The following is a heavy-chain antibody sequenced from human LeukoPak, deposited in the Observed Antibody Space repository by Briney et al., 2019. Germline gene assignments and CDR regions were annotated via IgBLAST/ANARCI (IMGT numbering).Heavy chain of an antibody. CDR2: IIPIFGTA. V-gene: IGHV1-69*13. CDR1: GGTFSTYA. CDR3: ARNGQFRGGYRFDP. J-gene: IGHJ5*02. D-gene: IGHD5-12*01. Sequence: GASVKVSCKASGGTFSTYAISWVRQAPGQGLEWMGGIIPIFGTANYAQKFQARVTITADESTSTAYVELSSLRPEDTAVYYCARNGQFRGGYRFDPWGQGTLVTVSS.